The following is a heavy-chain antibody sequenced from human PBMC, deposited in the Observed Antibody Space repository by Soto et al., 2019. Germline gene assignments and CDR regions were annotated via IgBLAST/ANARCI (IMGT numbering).Heavy chain of an antibody. CDR1: GFTFSSYA. CDR3: ARDGYYYDSSGYYNEDYWYFDL. Sequence: QVQLVESGGGVVQPGRSLRLSCAASGFTFSSYAMHWVRQAPGKGLEWVAVISYDGSNKYYADSVKGRFTISRDNSKNTLYLQMNSLRAEDTAVYYCARDGYYYDSSGYYNEDYWYFDLWGRGTLVTVSS. D-gene: IGHD3-22*01. J-gene: IGHJ2*01. V-gene: IGHV3-30-3*01. CDR2: ISYDGSNK.